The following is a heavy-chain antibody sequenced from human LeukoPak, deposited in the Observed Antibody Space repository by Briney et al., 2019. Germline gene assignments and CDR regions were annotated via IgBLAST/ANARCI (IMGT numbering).Heavy chain of an antibody. V-gene: IGHV1-3*01. CDR1: GYTFTGYY. D-gene: IGHD3-22*01. CDR3: ATRDSYYYDSSGYYYPY. Sequence: ASVKVSCKASGYTFTGYYMHWVRQAPGQGLEWMGWINAGNGNTKYSQKFQGRVTITRDTSASTAYMELSSLRSEDTAVYYCATRDSYYYDSSGYYYPYWGQGTLVTVSS. J-gene: IGHJ4*02. CDR2: INAGNGNT.